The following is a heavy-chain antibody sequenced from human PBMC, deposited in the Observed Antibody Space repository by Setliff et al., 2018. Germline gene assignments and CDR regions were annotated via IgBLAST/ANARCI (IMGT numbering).Heavy chain of an antibody. V-gene: IGHV3-72*01. CDR3: VRAVVIRGSKPLDS. CDR2: TKNKANAGYM. J-gene: IGHJ4*02. D-gene: IGHD3-10*01. Sequence: LSLTCAVSGGSISSGDASWSWVRQAPGKGLEWVGRTKNKANAGYMEYAASVKDRFIISRDDSKNSLYLQMYSLKSDDTAVYYCVRAVVIRGSKPLDSWGQGTLVTVSS. CDR1: GGSISSGDAS.